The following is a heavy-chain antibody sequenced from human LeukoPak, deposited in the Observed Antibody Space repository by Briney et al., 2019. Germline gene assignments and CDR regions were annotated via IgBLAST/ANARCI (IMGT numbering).Heavy chain of an antibody. CDR1: GITFSNYA. Sequence: GGSLRLSCAASGITFSNYAMHWVRQAPGKGLEWVAVISYDGINKYYADSVKGRFTISRDTSKNTLYLQMNSLRAEDTAVYYCARAEVGASARPFDYWGQGTLVTVSS. V-gene: IGHV3-30-3*01. D-gene: IGHD1-26*01. CDR2: ISYDGINK. J-gene: IGHJ4*02. CDR3: ARAEVGASARPFDY.